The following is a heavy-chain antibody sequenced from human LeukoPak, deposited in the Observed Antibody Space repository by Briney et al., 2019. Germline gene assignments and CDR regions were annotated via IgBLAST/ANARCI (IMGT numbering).Heavy chain of an antibody. J-gene: IGHJ4*02. D-gene: IGHD3-10*01. CDR1: GYTFTSYG. V-gene: IGHV1-18*01. CDR2: ISAYNGNT. CDR3: ARLDYYGSGSYYTPKLYYFDY. Sequence: ASVKVSCKASGYTFTSYGISWVRQAPGQGLEGMGWISAYNGNTNYAQKLQGRVTMTTDTSTSTAYMELRSLRSDDTAVYYCARLDYYGSGSYYTPKLYYFDYWGQGTLVTVSS.